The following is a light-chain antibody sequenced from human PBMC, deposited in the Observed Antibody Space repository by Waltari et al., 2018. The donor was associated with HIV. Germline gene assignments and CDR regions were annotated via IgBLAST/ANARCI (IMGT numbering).Light chain of an antibody. Sequence: DIQMTQSPSSLSASVGDRVTITCRASQGISNYLAWYQQKPVEVPKLLIYAASTWQSGVPSRCSGSGSGTYFTLTISSLQPEDVATYYCQEYNSAPRITCGQGTRLEIK. CDR2: AAS. V-gene: IGKV1-27*01. CDR3: QEYNSAPRIT. CDR1: QGISNY. J-gene: IGKJ5*01.